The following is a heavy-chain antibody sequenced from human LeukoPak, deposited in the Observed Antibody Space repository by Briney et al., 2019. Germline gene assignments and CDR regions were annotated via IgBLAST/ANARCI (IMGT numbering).Heavy chain of an antibody. CDR1: GFTFSSYG. CDR3: AKANHRYSSGWYDFFDY. V-gene: IGHV3-30*02. J-gene: IGHJ4*02. Sequence: PGGSLRLSCAASGFTFSSYGMHWVRQAPGKGLEWVAFIRYDGSNKYYADSVKGRFTISRDNSKNTLYLQMNSLRAEDTAVYYCAKANHRYSSGWYDFFDYWGQGTLVTVSS. CDR2: IRYDGSNK. D-gene: IGHD6-19*01.